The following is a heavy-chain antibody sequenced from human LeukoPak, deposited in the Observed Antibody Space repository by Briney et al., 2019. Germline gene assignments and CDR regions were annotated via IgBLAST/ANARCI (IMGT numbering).Heavy chain of an antibody. CDR2: ITGSGDST. CDR3: ARGDGVYVY. D-gene: IGHD5/OR15-5a*01. CDR1: GFTFSRYA. Sequence: GGSLRLSCAASGFTFSRYAMNWVRQAPGKGLEWVSTITGSGDSTYSADSVKGRFTISRDNSKNTLYLQMNSLRAEDTAVYYCARGDGVYVYWGQGTLVTVSS. J-gene: IGHJ4*02. V-gene: IGHV3-23*01.